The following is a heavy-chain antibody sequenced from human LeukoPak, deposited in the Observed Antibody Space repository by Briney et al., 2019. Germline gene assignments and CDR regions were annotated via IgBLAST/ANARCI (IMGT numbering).Heavy chain of an antibody. D-gene: IGHD3-10*01. CDR1: GFTFDDYA. CDR2: ISWNSGSI. V-gene: IGHV3-9*01. CDR3: AKDRGSGNGPKKYFDY. Sequence: GGSLRLSCAASGFTFDDYAMHWVRHAPGKGLEWVSGISWNSGSIGYADSVKGRFTISRDNAKNSLYLQMNSLRAEDTALYYCAKDRGSGNGPKKYFDYWGQGTLVTVSS. J-gene: IGHJ4*02.